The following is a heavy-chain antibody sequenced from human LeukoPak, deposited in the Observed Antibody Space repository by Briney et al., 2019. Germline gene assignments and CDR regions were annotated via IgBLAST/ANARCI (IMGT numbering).Heavy chain of an antibody. Sequence: ASVKVSCKASGYTFTGYYMHWVRQAPGQGLEWMGWISAYNGNTNYAQKLQGRVTMTTDTSTSTAYMELRSLRSDDTAVYYCARVGEGIAAAWGQGTLVTVSS. D-gene: IGHD6-13*01. J-gene: IGHJ4*02. V-gene: IGHV1-18*04. CDR3: ARVGEGIAAA. CDR2: ISAYNGNT. CDR1: GYTFTGYY.